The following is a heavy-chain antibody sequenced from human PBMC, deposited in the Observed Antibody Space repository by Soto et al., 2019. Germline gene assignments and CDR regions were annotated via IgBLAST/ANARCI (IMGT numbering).Heavy chain of an antibody. Sequence: SETLSLTCTVSGGSISSYYWSWIRQPPGKGLEWIGYIYYSGSTNYNPSLKSRVTISVDTSKNQFSLKLSSVTAADTAVYYCARVSYYYDSSGYYFDYWGQGTLVTVSS. CDR1: GGSISSYY. D-gene: IGHD3-22*01. CDR3: ARVSYYYDSSGYYFDY. J-gene: IGHJ4*02. CDR2: IYYSGST. V-gene: IGHV4-59*01.